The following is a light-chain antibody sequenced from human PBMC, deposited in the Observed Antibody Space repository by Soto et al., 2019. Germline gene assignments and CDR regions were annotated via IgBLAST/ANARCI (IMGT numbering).Light chain of an antibody. V-gene: IGKV3-20*01. J-gene: IGKJ1*01. CDR3: QQYGNSLPWT. CDR1: QSVSSSY. CDR2: GAS. Sequence: EIVLTQSPGTLSLSPGERATLSCRASQSVSSSYLAWYQHKPGQAPRLLIYGASSRATGIPDRFSGSGSGTDFTLTISRLEPEDFAVYYCQQYGNSLPWTFGQGTKVDIK.